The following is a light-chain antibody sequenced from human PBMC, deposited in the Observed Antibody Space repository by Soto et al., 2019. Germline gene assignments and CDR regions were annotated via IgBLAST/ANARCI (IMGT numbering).Light chain of an antibody. CDR2: SDG. V-gene: IGLV1-44*01. CDR3: ASWEDSLNGWV. J-gene: IGLJ3*02. Sequence: QSVLTQPPSASWTPGQRVTISCSGSSSNVGSNTVSWYQQLPGTAPKVLIYSDGQRPSGVPDRFSGSRSGSSASLAISGLQSGDEGDYYCASWEDSLNGWVIGGGTKLTVL. CDR1: SSNVGSNT.